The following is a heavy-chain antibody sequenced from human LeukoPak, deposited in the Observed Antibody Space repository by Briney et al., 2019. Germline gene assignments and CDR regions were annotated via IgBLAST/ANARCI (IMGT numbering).Heavy chain of an antibody. CDR2: INHSGST. J-gene: IGHJ4*02. Sequence: SETLSLTCTVSGGPISSSSYYWSWIRQPPGKGLEWIGEINHSGSTNYNPSLKSRVTISVDTSKNQFSLKLSSVTAADTAVYYCARGPGSGGYDPFDYWGQGTLVTVSS. CDR3: ARGPGSGGYDPFDY. V-gene: IGHV4-39*07. CDR1: GGPISSSSYY. D-gene: IGHD5-12*01.